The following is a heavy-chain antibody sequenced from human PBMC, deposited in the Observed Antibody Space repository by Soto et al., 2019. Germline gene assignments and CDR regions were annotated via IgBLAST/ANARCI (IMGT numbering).Heavy chain of an antibody. J-gene: IGHJ4*02. CDR1: GFTFSSYG. D-gene: IGHD5-18*01. V-gene: IGHV3-30*03. Sequence: QVQLVESGGGVVQPGRSLRLSCAASGFTFSSYGMHWVRQAPGKGLEWVAVISYDGSNKYYADSVKGRFTISRDNSKNTLYLQMNSLRAEDTAVYYWARPDSYDYYFDYWGQGTLVTVSS. CDR3: ARPDSYDYYFDY. CDR2: ISYDGSNK.